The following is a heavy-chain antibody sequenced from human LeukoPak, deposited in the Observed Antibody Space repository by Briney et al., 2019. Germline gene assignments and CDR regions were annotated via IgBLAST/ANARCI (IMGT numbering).Heavy chain of an antibody. CDR3: ARKQTAALDDV. J-gene: IGHJ4*01. CDR2: FSSGVSA. Sequence: PSETLSLTCIVPGGSISSSSYYWAWIRQSPGKWLEWIATFSSGVSAYYNPSLTSRVSISKDTSDNQFSLRLYSVTAADTAVYYCARKQTAALDDVWGQGSQVTVSS. V-gene: IGHV4-39*07. D-gene: IGHD5-18*01. CDR1: GGSISSSSYY.